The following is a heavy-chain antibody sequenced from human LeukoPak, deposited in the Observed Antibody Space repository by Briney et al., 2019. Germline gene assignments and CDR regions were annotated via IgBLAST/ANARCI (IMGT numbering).Heavy chain of an antibody. CDR2: INHSGST. V-gene: IGHV4-61*01. D-gene: IGHD3-10*01. CDR3: ARGMYYYGSGSYFRRWFDP. CDR1: GGSVNSGSYY. J-gene: IGHJ5*02. Sequence: SSETLSLTCTVSGGSVNSGSYYWNWIRQPPGKGLEWIGEINHSGSTNYNPPLKGRVTISVDTSKNQFSLKLSSVTAADTAVYYCARGMYYYGSGSYFRRWFDPWGQGTLVTVSS.